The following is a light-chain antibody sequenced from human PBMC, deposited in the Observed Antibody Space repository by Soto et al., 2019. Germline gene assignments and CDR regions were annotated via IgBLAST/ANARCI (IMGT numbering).Light chain of an antibody. V-gene: IGKV1-9*01. CDR1: QGISSY. CDR2: AAS. CDR3: QQLDTYPWT. J-gene: IGKJ1*01. Sequence: DIQLTQSPSFLSASVGDRVTITCRASQGISSYLAWYQQKPGKAPMLLIYAASTLQSGVPSRFSGSGSGTEFTLTISCLQPEDFATYYCQQLDTYPWTFGQGTKVEIK.